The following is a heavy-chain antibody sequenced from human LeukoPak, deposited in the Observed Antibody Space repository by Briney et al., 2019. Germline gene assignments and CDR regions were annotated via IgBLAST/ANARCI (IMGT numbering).Heavy chain of an antibody. CDR3: ARDSSSYYFDY. Sequence: GRSLRLSCAASGFSVTSDHMNWVRQAPGKGLEWVSIIYTGGTTHYADSLNDRFTISRDDSINTLYLQMNSLRAEDTAVYYCARDSSSYYFDYWGQGTLVTVSS. CDR2: IYTGGTT. D-gene: IGHD6-6*01. V-gene: IGHV3-66*01. CDR1: GFSVTSDH. J-gene: IGHJ4*02.